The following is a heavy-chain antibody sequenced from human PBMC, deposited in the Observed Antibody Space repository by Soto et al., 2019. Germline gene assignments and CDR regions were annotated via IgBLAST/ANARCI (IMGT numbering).Heavy chain of an antibody. Sequence: EVQLLESGGGLVQPEGSLRIYCAASGFPFSSRAMSWVRQAPGKGLEWVSAISGSGTITYYADSVKGRFTISRDTSKNTLYLQMNSLRADDTAVYYCAEWARYCSGADCRAWGQGTLVNVSS. CDR2: ISGSGTIT. V-gene: IGHV3-23*01. CDR3: AEWARYCSGADCRA. J-gene: IGHJ5*02. CDR1: GFPFSSRA. D-gene: IGHD2-15*01.